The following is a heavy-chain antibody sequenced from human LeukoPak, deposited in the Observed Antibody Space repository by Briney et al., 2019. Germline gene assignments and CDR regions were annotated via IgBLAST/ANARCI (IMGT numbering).Heavy chain of an antibody. CDR2: INPSGGST. J-gene: IGHJ3*02. V-gene: IGHV1-46*01. Sequence: ASVKVSCKASGYTFTSYYMHWVRQAPGQGLEWMGIINPSGGSTSYAQKFQGRVTMTRDMSTSTVYMELSSLRSGDTAVYYCARGGRTRAFDIWGQGTMVTVSS. CDR1: GYTFTSYY. CDR3: ARGGRTRAFDI. D-gene: IGHD3-16*01.